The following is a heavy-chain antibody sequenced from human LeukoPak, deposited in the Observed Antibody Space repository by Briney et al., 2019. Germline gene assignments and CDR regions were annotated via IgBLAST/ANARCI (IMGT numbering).Heavy chain of an antibody. CDR3: ARHASDGSGWMYYFDY. CDR2: VDYVGST. V-gene: IGHV4-59*08. CDR1: GGSISTFY. J-gene: IGHJ4*02. D-gene: IGHD6-19*01. Sequence: PSETLSLTCTVSGGSISTFYWSWIRQPPGKGLEWIGYVDYVGSTNYNPSLKSRVTISVDRSKNQFSLKLTSVTAADTAVYYCARHASDGSGWMYYFDYWGQGTLVTVSS.